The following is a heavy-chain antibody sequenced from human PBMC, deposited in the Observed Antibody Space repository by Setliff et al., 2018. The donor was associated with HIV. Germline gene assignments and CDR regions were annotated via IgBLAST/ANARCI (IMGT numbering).Heavy chain of an antibody. V-gene: IGHV4-39*01. CDR1: GGPISSSSYY. D-gene: IGHD3-10*02. CDR2: IYSSGNT. Sequence: PSETLSLTCSVSGGPISSSSYYWGWIRQPPGKGLEWIGNIYSSGNTYYNPSLKSRLTMSVDTSKNQLSLKLSSLTAADTAMYSCASVTLFVRFDFWGLGTLVTVSS. J-gene: IGHJ4*02. CDR3: ASVTLFVRFDF.